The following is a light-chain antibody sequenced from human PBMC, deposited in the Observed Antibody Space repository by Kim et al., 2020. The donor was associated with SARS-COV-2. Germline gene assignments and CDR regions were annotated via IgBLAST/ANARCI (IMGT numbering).Light chain of an antibody. CDR3: QQYSNRWT. CDR2: DAS. V-gene: IGKV1-5*01. CDR1: QSIGGG. J-gene: IGKJ1*01. Sequence: STSVVDTVTITCRANQSIGGGVAWYQQKPGKAPKLLIYDASSLESGVPSRFSGSGSGTDFTLIVSSLQPDDFATYYCQQYSNRWTFGQGTKVDIK.